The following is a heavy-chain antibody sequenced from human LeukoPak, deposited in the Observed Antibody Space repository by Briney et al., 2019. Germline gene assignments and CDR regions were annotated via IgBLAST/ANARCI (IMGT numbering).Heavy chain of an antibody. CDR1: GFTFSSYG. CDR2: IRYDESHK. D-gene: IGHD3-3*01. J-gene: IGHJ4*02. V-gene: IGHV3-30*02. Sequence: GGSLRLSCAASGFTFSSYGMHWVRQAPGKGLEWVAFIRYDESHKFYAESVKGRFTVSRDNSNNTLFLQMNNLRPEDTALYYCAKDDPLRFWDGGQGTLVTVSS. CDR3: AKDDPLRFWD.